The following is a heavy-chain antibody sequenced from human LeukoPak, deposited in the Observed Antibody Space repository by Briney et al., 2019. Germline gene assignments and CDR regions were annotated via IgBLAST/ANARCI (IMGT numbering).Heavy chain of an antibody. V-gene: IGHV4-39*07. J-gene: IGHJ4*02. D-gene: IGHD3-10*01. CDR2: IYYSGST. Sequence: PSGTLSLTCSVSGGSITSSNFYWGWIRQSPGKGLEWIGTIYYSGSTYHNPSLKSRVTMSVDTSKNQFSLKLSSVTAADTAVYYCARVRGGSGRGTFDYWDQGTLVTVSS. CDR3: ARVRGGSGRGTFDY. CDR1: GGSITSSNFY.